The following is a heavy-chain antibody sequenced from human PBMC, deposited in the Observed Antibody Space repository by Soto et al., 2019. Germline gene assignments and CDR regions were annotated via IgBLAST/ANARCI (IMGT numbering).Heavy chain of an antibody. CDR2: IKQDGSEK. D-gene: IGHD6-13*01. CDR1: GFTFSSYW. Sequence: EVQLVESGGGLVQPGGSLRLSCAASGFTFSSYWMSWVRQAPGKGLEWVANIKQDGSEKYYVDSVKGRFTISRDNAKNSLYLQMNSLRAEDTAVYYCARDRSSSWYKTPYFVYWGQGTLVTVSS. CDR3: ARDRSSSWYKTPYFVY. J-gene: IGHJ4*02. V-gene: IGHV3-7*05.